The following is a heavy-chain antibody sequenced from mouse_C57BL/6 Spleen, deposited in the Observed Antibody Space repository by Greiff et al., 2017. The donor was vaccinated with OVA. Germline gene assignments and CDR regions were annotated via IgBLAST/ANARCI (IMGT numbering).Heavy chain of an antibody. D-gene: IGHD2-2*01. CDR1: GFTFSSYT. Sequence: EVQGVESGGGLVKPGGSLKLSCAASGFTFSSYTMSWVRQTPEKRLEWVATISGGGGNTYYPDSVKGRFTISRDNAKNTLYLQMSSLRSEDTALYYCARRGYYGYDGWYFDVWGTGTTVTVSS. CDR2: ISGGGGNT. J-gene: IGHJ1*03. V-gene: IGHV5-9*01. CDR3: ARRGYYGYDGWYFDV.